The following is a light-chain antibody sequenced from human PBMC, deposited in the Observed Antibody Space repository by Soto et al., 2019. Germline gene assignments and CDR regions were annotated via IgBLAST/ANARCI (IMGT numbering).Light chain of an antibody. V-gene: IGKV3-11*01. CDR1: QSVNNY. CDR2: DAS. J-gene: IGKJ4*01. CDR3: QERCDCPLT. Sequence: EIVLTQSPATLSLSPGERATLSCRASQSVNNYLAWYQQKPGQAPRLLIYDASNRATGIPARFSGSGSWTDFTITISRLEPEDFAVDYCQERCDCPLTFGGGTQV.